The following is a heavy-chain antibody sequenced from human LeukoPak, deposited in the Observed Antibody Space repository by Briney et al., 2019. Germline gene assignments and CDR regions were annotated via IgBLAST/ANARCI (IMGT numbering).Heavy chain of an antibody. D-gene: IGHD3-3*01. CDR2: ISGSGGST. V-gene: IGHV3-23*01. CDR1: GFTFSSYA. Sequence: PGGSLRLSCAASGFTFSSYAMSWVRQAPGKGLEWVSAISGSGGSTYYADSVKGRFTISRDNSKNTLYLQMNSLRAEDTAVYYCATARITIFGVANGGHEYFQHWGQGTLVTVSS. J-gene: IGHJ1*01. CDR3: ATARITIFGVANGGHEYFQH.